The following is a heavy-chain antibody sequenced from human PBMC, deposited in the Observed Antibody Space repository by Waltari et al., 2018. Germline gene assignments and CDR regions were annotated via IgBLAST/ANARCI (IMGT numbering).Heavy chain of an antibody. D-gene: IGHD1-1*01. J-gene: IGHJ4*02. V-gene: IGHV4-59*08. CDR3: ARPLPGTTMIFDS. Sequence: QVQLQESGPGLVKPSETLSLTCTVSGDSITSSFWSWLRLAPGRGLEWIGYIYYPGSITYNPSLKSRVTMSVDTSKNQFSLRLSSVTAADTAVYYCARPLPGTTMIFDSWGQGTLVTVSS. CDR2: IYYPGSI. CDR1: GDSITSSF.